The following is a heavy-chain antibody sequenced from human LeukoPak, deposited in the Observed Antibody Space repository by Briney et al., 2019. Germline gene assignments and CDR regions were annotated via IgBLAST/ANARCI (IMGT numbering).Heavy chain of an antibody. J-gene: IGHJ5*02. CDR1: GYTFTGYY. Sequence: ASVKVSCKASGYTFTGYYMHWVRQAPGQGLEWMGWINPNSGGTNYARKFQGRVTMTRDTSISTAYMELSRLRSDGTAVYYCARDRGYSYGSVWFDPWGQGTLVTVSS. D-gene: IGHD5-18*01. V-gene: IGHV1-2*02. CDR3: ARDRGYSYGSVWFDP. CDR2: INPNSGGT.